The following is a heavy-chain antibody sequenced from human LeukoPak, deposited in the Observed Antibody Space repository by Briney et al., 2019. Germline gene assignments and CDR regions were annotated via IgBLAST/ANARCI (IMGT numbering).Heavy chain of an antibody. CDR2: ILGSGSST. V-gene: IGHV3-23*01. J-gene: IGHJ4*02. D-gene: IGHD3-9*01. Sequence: PGGSLRLSCAASGFTFSNYAMSWVRQAPGKGLEWVSAILGSGSSTYYADSVKGRFTVSRDNSRSTLYLQMKSLRAEDTALYYCAKWGGYDVLTGYYVPDYWGQGTRVTVSS. CDR1: GFTFSNYA. CDR3: AKWGGYDVLTGYYVPDY.